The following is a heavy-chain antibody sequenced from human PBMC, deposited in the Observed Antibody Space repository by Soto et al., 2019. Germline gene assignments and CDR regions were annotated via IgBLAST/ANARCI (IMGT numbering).Heavy chain of an antibody. CDR3: VRGDCSGGSCYFTQL. D-gene: IGHD2-15*01. J-gene: IGHJ3*01. CDR1: GGSFSGYY. Sequence: SETLSLTCAVYGGSFSGYYWSWIRQPPGKGLEWIGEINHSGSTNYNPSLKSRVTISVDTSKNQFSLKLGSVTAADTAVYYCVRGDCSGGSCYFTQLLGQGTMVTVSS. V-gene: IGHV4-34*01. CDR2: INHSGST.